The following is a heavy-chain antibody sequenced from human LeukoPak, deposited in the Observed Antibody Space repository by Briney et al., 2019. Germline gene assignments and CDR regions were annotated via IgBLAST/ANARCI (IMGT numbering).Heavy chain of an antibody. CDR1: GFTVSSNY. J-gene: IGHJ6*03. V-gene: IGHV3-53*01. CDR3: ARDYSSWYSHYMDV. Sequence: GGSLRLSCAASGFTVSSNYMSWVRQAPGKGLEWVSVIYSGGSTYYADSVKGRFTISRDNSKNTLYLRMNSLRAEDTAVYYCARDYSSWYSHYMDVWGKGTTVTVSS. CDR2: IYSGGST. D-gene: IGHD6-13*01.